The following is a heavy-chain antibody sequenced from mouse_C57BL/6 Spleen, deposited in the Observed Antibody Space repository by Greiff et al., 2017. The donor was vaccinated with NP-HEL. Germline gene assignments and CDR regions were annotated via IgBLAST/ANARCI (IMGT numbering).Heavy chain of an antibody. CDR1: GYTFTSYW. D-gene: IGHD2-3*01. Sequence: QVQLQQPGAELVMPGASVKLSCKASGYTFTSYWMHWVKQRPGQGLEWIGEIDPSDSYTNYNQKFKGKSTLTVDKSSSTAYMQLSSLTSEDSAVYYCARGIYDGLYYFDYWGQGTTLTVSS. CDR3: ARGIYDGLYYFDY. V-gene: IGHV1-69*01. CDR2: IDPSDSYT. J-gene: IGHJ2*01.